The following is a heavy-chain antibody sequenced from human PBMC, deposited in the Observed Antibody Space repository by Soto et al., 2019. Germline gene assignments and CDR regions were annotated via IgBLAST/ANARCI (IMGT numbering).Heavy chain of an antibody. J-gene: IGHJ4*02. Sequence: HPGGSLRLSCAASGVTFSSYAMSWVRQAPGKGLEWVSAISGSGGSTYYADSVKGRFTISRDNSKNTLYLQMNSLRAEDTAVYYCAKDVTNCSGGSCYEYYFDYWGQGTLVTV. V-gene: IGHV3-23*01. CDR1: GVTFSSYA. CDR2: ISGSGGST. CDR3: AKDVTNCSGGSCYEYYFDY. D-gene: IGHD2-15*01.